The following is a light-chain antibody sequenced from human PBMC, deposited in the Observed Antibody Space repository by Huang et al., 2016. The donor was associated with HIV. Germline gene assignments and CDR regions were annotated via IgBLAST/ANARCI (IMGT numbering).Light chain of an antibody. CDR1: QTVSSNY. CDR3: QQYGNSLSIT. J-gene: IGKJ5*01. V-gene: IGKV3-20*01. CDR2: GAS. Sequence: EIVLTQSPGTLSLSPGERATLYCRASQTVSSNYLAWSQQKPGQAPRLLIYGASSRATGIPDRFSGSGSGTDFTLTISRLEPEDFALYYCQQYGNSLSITFGQGTRLEIK.